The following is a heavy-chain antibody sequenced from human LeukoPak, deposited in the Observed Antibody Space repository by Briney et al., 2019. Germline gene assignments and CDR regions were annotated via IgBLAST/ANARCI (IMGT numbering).Heavy chain of an antibody. V-gene: IGHV3-15*01. CDR3: ARIVVLADRAGY. Sequence: GGSLRLSCAASGFTFSNYAMSWVRQAPGKGLEWVGRIKSKSDGGAAEYAAPVKGRFTISRDDSESTLYLQMDSLQAEDTAVYYCARIVVLADRAGYWGQGTLVTVSS. J-gene: IGHJ4*02. D-gene: IGHD2-21*01. CDR1: GFTFSNYA. CDR2: IKSKSDGGAA.